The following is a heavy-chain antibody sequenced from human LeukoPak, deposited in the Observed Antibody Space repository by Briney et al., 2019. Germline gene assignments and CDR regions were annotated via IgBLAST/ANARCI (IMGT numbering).Heavy chain of an antibody. CDR2: INTNTGNP. CDR3: ARETLGAVGATYWSSGWFDP. CDR1: GYTFTSYA. Sequence: GASAKVSCKASGYTFTSYAMNWVRQAPGQGLEWMGWINTNTGNPTYAQGFTGRFVFSLDTSVSTAYLQISSLKAEDTAVYYCARETLGAVGATYWSSGWFDPWGQGTLVTVSS. J-gene: IGHJ5*02. V-gene: IGHV7-4-1*02. D-gene: IGHD1-26*01.